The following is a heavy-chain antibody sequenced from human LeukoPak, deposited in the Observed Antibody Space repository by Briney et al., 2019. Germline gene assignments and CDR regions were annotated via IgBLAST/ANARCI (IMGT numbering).Heavy chain of an antibody. CDR2: IYYSGST. CDR3: ARARSYLDWFDP. V-gene: IGHV4-39*07. Sequence: SETLSLTCTVSGGSISSSSYYWGWIRQPPGKGLEWIGSIYYSGSTYYNPSLKSRVKISVATSKNRFSLKLSSVTAADTAVYYCARARSYLDWFDPWGQGTLVTVSS. D-gene: IGHD1-26*01. J-gene: IGHJ5*02. CDR1: GGSISSSSYY.